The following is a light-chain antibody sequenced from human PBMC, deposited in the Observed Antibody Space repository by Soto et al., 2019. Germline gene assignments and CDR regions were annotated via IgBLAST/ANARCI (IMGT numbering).Light chain of an antibody. CDR2: AAS. J-gene: IGKJ1*01. CDR3: HQYGSSPWT. V-gene: IGKV3-20*01. Sequence: EIVLTQSPGTLSLSPGERATLSCRASQSVTSNYLAWYQQKPGQAPRLLIYAASSRATGIPDRFSVSGSGTDFTLTIRRLEPEDFAVYYCHQYGSSPWTFGQGTKVEIK. CDR1: QSVTSNY.